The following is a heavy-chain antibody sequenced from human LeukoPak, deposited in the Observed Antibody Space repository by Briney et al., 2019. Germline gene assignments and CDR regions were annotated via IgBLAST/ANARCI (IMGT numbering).Heavy chain of an antibody. CDR2: IYSGGTT. D-gene: IGHD3-9*01. CDR3: AIVQTSAQPYSYYDSLTCYHP. Sequence: GGSLRLSCAASGFTVSSNYMTWVRQAPGKGPEWVSIIYSGGTTYYADSVKGRFTISRDSSKNTLYLQMSSLRAEDTAVYYCAIVQTSAQPYSYYDSLTCYHPWGQGTLVSVSS. J-gene: IGHJ5*02. V-gene: IGHV3-53*01. CDR1: GFTVSSNY.